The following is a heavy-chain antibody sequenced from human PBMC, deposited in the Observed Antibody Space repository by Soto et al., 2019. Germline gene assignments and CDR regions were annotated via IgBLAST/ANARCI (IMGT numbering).Heavy chain of an antibody. J-gene: IGHJ4*02. CDR2: ISPEGSEK. Sequence: EVQLVESGGGLVQPGGSLRLSCAVSGFIVSDYWMTWVRQAPGKGLEWVATISPEGSEKYYVDSLKGRFTISRDNAKNSLDLQMISLRAEDTALYYCARARIDYWGRGTLITVSS. V-gene: IGHV3-7*03. CDR3: ARARIDY. CDR1: GFIVSDYW.